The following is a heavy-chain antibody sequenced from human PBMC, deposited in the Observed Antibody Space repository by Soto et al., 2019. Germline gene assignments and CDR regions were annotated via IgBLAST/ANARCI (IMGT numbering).Heavy chain of an antibody. CDR3: ARGTMLRGPGYYYAMDV. J-gene: IGHJ6*02. D-gene: IGHD3-10*01. V-gene: IGHV4-31*03. Sequence: QVQLQESGPGLVKPSQTLSLTCSVSGDSISRNGYFWTWIRQHPGKGLEWIGYIYYVGRSYYTPSLKSRVIISVDTSKNQFSLNLTAVTAADTAVYYCARGTMLRGPGYYYAMDVWGQGTTVTVSS. CDR2: IYYVGRS. CDR1: GDSISRNGYF.